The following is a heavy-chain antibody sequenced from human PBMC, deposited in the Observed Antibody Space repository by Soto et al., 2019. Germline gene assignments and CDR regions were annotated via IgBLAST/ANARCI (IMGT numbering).Heavy chain of an antibody. V-gene: IGHV1-69*01. D-gene: IGHD3-10*01. CDR1: GGSVNNYA. CDR3: AVAMVREILIFESSGMHV. J-gene: IGHJ6*02. CDR2: IIPNFDTP. Sequence: QVHLVQSGAEAKKPGSSVKVSCKTSGGSVNNYAVSWVRQAPGQGLEWMGGIIPNFDTPNYAQKFQDRVTIIADESTSTVYMELRSLRSNDTAVYYCAVAMVREILIFESSGMHVWGQGTTVIVSS.